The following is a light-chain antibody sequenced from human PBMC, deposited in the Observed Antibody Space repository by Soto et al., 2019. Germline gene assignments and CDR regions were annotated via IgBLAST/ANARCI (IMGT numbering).Light chain of an antibody. CDR3: QQYDNLRVT. Sequence: QSPAYLSESPWGSVTLSSRASQGVASNLAWYQQKPGQAPRLLIYGTSTLATGVPSRFSGSGSGTDFTLTISSLQAADIATYHCQQYDNLRVTFGQGTRLEIK. J-gene: IGKJ5*01. V-gene: IGKV3-15*01. CDR2: GTS. CDR1: QGVASN.